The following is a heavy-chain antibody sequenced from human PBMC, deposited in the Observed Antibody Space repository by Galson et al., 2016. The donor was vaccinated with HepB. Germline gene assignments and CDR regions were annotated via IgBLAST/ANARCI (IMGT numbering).Heavy chain of an antibody. CDR3: ARRPYSYFDDSTSLDS. D-gene: IGHD3-22*01. J-gene: IGHJ4*02. CDR2: LYFGGNT. V-gene: IGHV4-39*01. Sequence: SETLSLTCSVSGGSIGPGAYYWDWIRQSPGKGLERIGNLYFGGNTYYNPSLRSRVAISVDASRNEFSLKLTSVTAADTAVYYCARRPYSYFDDSTSLDSWGQGTLVTVSS. CDR1: GGSIGPGAYY.